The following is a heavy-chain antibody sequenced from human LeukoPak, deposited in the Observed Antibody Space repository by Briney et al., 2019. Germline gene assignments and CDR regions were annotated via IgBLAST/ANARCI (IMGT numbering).Heavy chain of an antibody. CDR3: ARHWDGSDY. CDR2: IYYSGST. Sequence: PSETLSLTCTGGSISSYYWSWIRQPPGKGLEWIGYIYYSGSTNYNPSLKSRVTISVDTSKNQFSLKLSSVTAADTAVYYCARHWDGSDYWGQGTLVTVSS. V-gene: IGHV4-59*08. D-gene: IGHD5-24*01. J-gene: IGHJ4*02. CDR1: GSISSYY.